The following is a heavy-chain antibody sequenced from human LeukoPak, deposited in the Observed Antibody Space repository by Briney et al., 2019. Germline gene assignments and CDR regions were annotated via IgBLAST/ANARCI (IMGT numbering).Heavy chain of an antibody. D-gene: IGHD6-19*01. V-gene: IGHV3-9*01. CDR3: AKDTSYGSGWYHVDY. CDR2: ISWNSGSI. J-gene: IGHJ4*02. Sequence: GGSRRLSCAASGFTFDDYAMHWVRQAPGKGLEWVSGISWNSGSIGYADSVKGRFTISRDNAKNSLYLQMNSLRAEDTALYYCAKDTSYGSGWYHVDYWGQGTLVTVSS. CDR1: GFTFDDYA.